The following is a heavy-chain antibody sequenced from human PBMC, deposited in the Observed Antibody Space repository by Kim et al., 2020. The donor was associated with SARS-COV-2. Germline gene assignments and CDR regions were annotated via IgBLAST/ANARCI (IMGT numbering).Heavy chain of an antibody. D-gene: IGHD3-22*01. Sequence: YAQKFQGRVTITADKSTSTAYMELSSLRSEDTAVYYCARGGSSGYYYLFMWGQGTLVTVSS. J-gene: IGHJ4*02. V-gene: IGHV1-69*04. CDR3: ARGGSSGYYYLFM.